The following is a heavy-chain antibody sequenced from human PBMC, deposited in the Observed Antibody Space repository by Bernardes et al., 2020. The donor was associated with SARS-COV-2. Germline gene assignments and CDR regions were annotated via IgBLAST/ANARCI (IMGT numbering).Heavy chain of an antibody. Sequence: GGSLRLSCAASGFIFSAFAVNWVRLAPGKGLEWISAVSVSGGATHYGGSVRGRFTISRDNSKNTVYLQMNNLKDDDTSVYYCAKDQVTDHYYAMDVWGQGTTVTVSS. CDR1: GFIFSAFA. D-gene: IGHD2-21*02. J-gene: IGHJ6*02. CDR3: AKDQVTDHYYAMDV. V-gene: IGHV3-23*01. CDR2: VSVSGGAT.